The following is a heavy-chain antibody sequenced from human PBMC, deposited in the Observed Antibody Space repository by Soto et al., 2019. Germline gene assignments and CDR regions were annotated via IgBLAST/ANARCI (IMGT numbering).Heavy chain of an antibody. CDR1: GGSISSYY. CDR3: ARDGYGSGSYGYYYYYGMDV. V-gene: IGHV4-59*12. CDR2: ISYSGST. Sequence: SSETLSLTCTVSGGSISSYYWSWIRQPPGKGLEWIGYISYSGSTNYNPSLKSRVTISVDTSKNQFSLKLSSVTAADTAVYYCARDGYGSGSYGYYYYYGMDVWGQGTTVTVSS. D-gene: IGHD3-10*01. J-gene: IGHJ6*02.